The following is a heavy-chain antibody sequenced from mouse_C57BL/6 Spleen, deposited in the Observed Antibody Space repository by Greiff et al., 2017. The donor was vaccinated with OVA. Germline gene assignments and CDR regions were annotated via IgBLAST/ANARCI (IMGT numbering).Heavy chain of an antibody. V-gene: IGHV1-72*01. CDR2: IDPKSGGT. J-gene: IGHJ3*01. CDR3: EGDDYDSFAY. Sequence: VQLQQSGAELVKPGASVKLSCKASGYTFTSYWMHWVKQRPGRGLEWIGRIDPKSGGTTYNEKFKSKATLTADKSSSPAYMKLSSLASADSAVCYCEGDDYDSFAYWGQGTLVTVSA. D-gene: IGHD2-4*01. CDR1: GYTFTSYW.